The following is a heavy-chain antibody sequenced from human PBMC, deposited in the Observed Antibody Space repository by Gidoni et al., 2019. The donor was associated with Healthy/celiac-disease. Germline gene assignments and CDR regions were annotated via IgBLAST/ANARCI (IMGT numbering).Heavy chain of an antibody. J-gene: IGHJ4*02. D-gene: IGHD3-9*01. V-gene: IGHV3-23*01. CDR3: AKRLRYSAGNFDY. Sequence: TISRDNSKNTLYLQMNSLRAEDTAVYYCAKRLRYSAGNFDYWGQGTLVTVSS.